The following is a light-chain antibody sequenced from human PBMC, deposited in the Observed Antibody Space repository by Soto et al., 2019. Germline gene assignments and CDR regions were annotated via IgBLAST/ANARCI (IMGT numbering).Light chain of an antibody. J-gene: IGKJ2*01. CDR3: QYDSS. CDR1: QSVSIW. Sequence: DIQMTQSPSTLSASVGDRVTITCRASQSVSIWLAWYQQKPGKAPRLLIYDVASLKTGVPSRFSGSGSGTNFTLTISSLQPDDFATYYCQYDSSFGKGTKVDIK. CDR2: DVA. V-gene: IGKV1-5*01.